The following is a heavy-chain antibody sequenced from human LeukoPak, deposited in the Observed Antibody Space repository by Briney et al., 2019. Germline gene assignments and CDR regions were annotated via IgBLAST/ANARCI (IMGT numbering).Heavy chain of an antibody. CDR3: ARDLLRGSSWYVGYWFDP. J-gene: IGHJ5*02. D-gene: IGHD6-13*01. CDR2: INPNSGGT. CDR1: GYTFTGYY. Sequence: ASVKVSCKASGYTFTGYYMHWVRQAPGQGLEWMGWINPNSGGTNYAQKFQGRVTMTRDTSISTAYMELSRLRSDDTAVYYCARDLLRGSSWYVGYWFDPWGQGTLVTVSS. V-gene: IGHV1-2*02.